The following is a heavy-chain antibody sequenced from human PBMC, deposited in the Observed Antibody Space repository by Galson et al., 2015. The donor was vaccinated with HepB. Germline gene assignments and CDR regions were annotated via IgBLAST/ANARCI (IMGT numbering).Heavy chain of an antibody. V-gene: IGHV3-48*01. J-gene: IGHJ6*03. D-gene: IGHD6-13*01. Sequence: SLRLSCAASGFTFSSYSMNWVRQAPGKGLEWVSYISTSSTTTYYADSVKGRFTISRDNAKNSLYLQMISLRAEDTAVYYCARGIAAAGTDYYYYYYMDVWGKGTTVAVSS. CDR3: ARGIAAAGTDYYYYYYMDV. CDR2: ISTSSTTT. CDR1: GFTFSSYS.